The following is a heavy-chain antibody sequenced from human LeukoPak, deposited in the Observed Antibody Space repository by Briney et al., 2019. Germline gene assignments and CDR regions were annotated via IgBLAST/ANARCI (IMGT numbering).Heavy chain of an antibody. V-gene: IGHV3-48*02. CDR3: VRYCSGGYCYSPFSFDY. J-gene: IGHJ4*02. D-gene: IGHD2-15*01. CDR2: ISSSSGTI. CDR1: GFTFSSYG. Sequence: PGRSLRLSCAVSGFTFSSYGMHWVRQAPGKGLEWGSYISSSSGTIYYIDAVKGRFTISRDNAKNSLYLQMDSLRDEDTAVYYCVRYCSGGYCYSPFSFDYWGQGTLVTVSS.